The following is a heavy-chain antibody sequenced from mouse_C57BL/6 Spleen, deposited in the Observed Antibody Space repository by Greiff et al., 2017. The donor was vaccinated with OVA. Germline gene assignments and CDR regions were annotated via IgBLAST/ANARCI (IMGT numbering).Heavy chain of an antibody. CDR3: ARKGYYGSSYYWYFDV. J-gene: IGHJ1*03. CDR1: GYTFTSYW. CDR2: INPSNGGT. D-gene: IGHD1-1*01. Sequence: QVQLQQPGTELVKPGASVKLSCKASGYTFTSYWMHWVKQRPGQGLEWIGNINPSNGGTNYNEKFKSKATLTVDKSSSTAYMQLSSLTSEDSAVYYCARKGYYGSSYYWYFDVWGTGTTVTVSS. V-gene: IGHV1-53*01.